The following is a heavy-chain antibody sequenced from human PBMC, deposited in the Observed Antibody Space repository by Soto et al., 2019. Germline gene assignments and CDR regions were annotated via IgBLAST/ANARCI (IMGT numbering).Heavy chain of an antibody. CDR2: INPNSGGT. Sequence: GASVKVSCKASGYTFTGYYMHWVRQAPGQGLEWMGWINPNSGGTNDAQKVQGWVTMTRDTSISTAYMELSRLRSDDTAVYYCARTGLLAGPTPFWWFDPWGQGTLVTVSS. CDR3: ARTGLLAGPTPFWWFDP. J-gene: IGHJ5*02. CDR1: GYTFTGYY. D-gene: IGHD2-8*02. V-gene: IGHV1-2*04.